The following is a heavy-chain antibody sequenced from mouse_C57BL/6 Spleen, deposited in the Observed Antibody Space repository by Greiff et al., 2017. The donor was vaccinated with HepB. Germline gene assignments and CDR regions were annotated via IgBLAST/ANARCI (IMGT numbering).Heavy chain of an antibody. D-gene: IGHD1-1*01. CDR3: AGRGDYYGSSYWYFDV. Sequence: QVQLQQPGAELVKPGASVKMSCKASGYTFTSYWITWVKQRPGQGLEWIGDIYPGSGSTNYNEKFKSKATLTVDTSSSTAYMQLSSLTSEDSAVYYCAGRGDYYGSSYWYFDVWGTGTTVTVSS. J-gene: IGHJ1*03. V-gene: IGHV1-55*01. CDR2: IYPGSGST. CDR1: GYTFTSYW.